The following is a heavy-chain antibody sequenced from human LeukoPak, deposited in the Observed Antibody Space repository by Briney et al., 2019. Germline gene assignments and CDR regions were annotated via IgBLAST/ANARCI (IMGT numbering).Heavy chain of an antibody. D-gene: IGHD3-9*01. CDR1: GFTFSSYG. CDR3: AKDGPRILRYFDWLLVGYGMDV. J-gene: IGHJ6*02. V-gene: IGHV3-30*18. CDR2: ISYDGSNK. Sequence: GGSLRLSCAASGFTFSSYGMHWVRQAPGEGLEWVAVISYDGSNKYYADSVKGRFTISRDNSKNMLDLQMNSLRVEDTAVYYCAKDGPRILRYFDWLLVGYGMDVWGQGTTVTVSS.